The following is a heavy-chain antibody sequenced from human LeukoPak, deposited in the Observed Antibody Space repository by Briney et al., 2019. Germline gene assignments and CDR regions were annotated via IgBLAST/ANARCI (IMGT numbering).Heavy chain of an antibody. J-gene: IGHJ4*02. D-gene: IGHD3-10*01. Sequence: GGSLRLSCAASGFTFSSYAMRWVRQAPGKGLEWVSAISGSGGSTYYADSVKGRFTISRDNSKNTLYLQMNSLRAEDTGVYYCAKGPYYYGSGSYTDYWGQGTLVTVSS. CDR3: AKGPYYYGSGSYTDY. CDR2: ISGSGGST. V-gene: IGHV3-23*01. CDR1: GFTFSSYA.